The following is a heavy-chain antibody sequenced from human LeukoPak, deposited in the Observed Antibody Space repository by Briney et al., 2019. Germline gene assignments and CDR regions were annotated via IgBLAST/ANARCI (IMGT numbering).Heavy chain of an antibody. CDR3: AKEKGVYRGGDCYLGDAFDI. CDR1: GFTFSSYA. V-gene: IGHV3-23*01. CDR2: ISGSGGST. Sequence: GGSLRLSCAASGFTFSSYAMSWVRQAPGKGLEWVSAISGSGGSTYYADSVKGRFTISRDNSKNTLYLQMNSLRAEDTAVYYCAKEKGVYRGGDCYLGDAFDIWGQGTMVTVSS. J-gene: IGHJ3*02. D-gene: IGHD2-21*01.